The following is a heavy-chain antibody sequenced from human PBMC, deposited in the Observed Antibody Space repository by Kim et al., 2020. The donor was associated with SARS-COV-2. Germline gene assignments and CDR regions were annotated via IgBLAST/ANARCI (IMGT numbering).Heavy chain of an antibody. CDR2: INPSGGST. Sequence: ASVKVSCKASGYTFTSYYMHWVRQAPGQGLEWMGIINPSGGSTSYAQKFQGRVTMTRDTSTSTVYMELSSLRSEDTAVYYCARDFFLQKLVSYGMDVWGQGTTGTVSS. CDR1: GYTFTSYY. D-gene: IGHD6-13*01. CDR3: ARDFFLQKLVSYGMDV. V-gene: IGHV1-46*01. J-gene: IGHJ6*02.